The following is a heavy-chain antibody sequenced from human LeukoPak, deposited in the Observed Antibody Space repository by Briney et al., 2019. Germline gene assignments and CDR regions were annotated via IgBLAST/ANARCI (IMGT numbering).Heavy chain of an antibody. CDR2: IYYSGST. CDR3: ARDLGDPDYYDSSGYSY. J-gene: IGHJ4*02. D-gene: IGHD3-22*01. V-gene: IGHV4-59*01. Sequence: SETLSLTCTVSGGSISSYYWSWIRQPPGKGLEWIGCIYYSGSTNYNPSLKSRVTISVDTSKNQFSLKLSSVTAADTAVYYCARDLGDPDYYDSSGYSYWGQGTLVTVSS. CDR1: GGSISSYY.